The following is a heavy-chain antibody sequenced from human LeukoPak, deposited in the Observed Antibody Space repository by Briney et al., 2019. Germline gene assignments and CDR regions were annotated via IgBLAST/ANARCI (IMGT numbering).Heavy chain of an antibody. J-gene: IGHJ6*03. CDR3: ARVASGYDIFHYYYYMDV. CDR2: IYHSGRT. Sequence: SETLSLTCTVSGCSITSGFYWGWIRQPPGKGLEWIGSIYHSGRTYYNPSLKSRVTISVDTSKNQFSLKLSSVTAADTAVYYCARVASGYDIFHYYYYMDVWGKGTTVTISS. CDR1: GCSITSGFY. V-gene: IGHV4-38-2*02. D-gene: IGHD3-9*01.